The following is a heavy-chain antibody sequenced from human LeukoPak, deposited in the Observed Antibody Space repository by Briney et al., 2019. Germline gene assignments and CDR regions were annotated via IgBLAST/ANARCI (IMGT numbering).Heavy chain of an antibody. CDR2: IYYSGST. V-gene: IGHV4-59*01. Sequence: PSETLSLTCTVSGGSISSYYWSWIRQPPGKGLEWIGYIYYSGSTNYNPSLKSRVTISVDTSKNQFSLKLSSVTAADTAVYYCARGGTVTTWDDAFDIWGQGTMVTVPS. J-gene: IGHJ3*02. D-gene: IGHD4-17*01. CDR1: GGSISSYY. CDR3: ARGGTVTTWDDAFDI.